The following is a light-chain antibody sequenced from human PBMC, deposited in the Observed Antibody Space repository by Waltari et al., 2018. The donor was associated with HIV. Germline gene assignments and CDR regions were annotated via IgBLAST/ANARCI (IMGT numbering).Light chain of an antibody. J-gene: IGLJ3*02. CDR2: YKSDSDK. V-gene: IGLV5-45*02. CDR3: MIWYSSAGV. CDR1: SHINVGTYT. Sequence: QAAMTHLSSLSASPGASASHTRTSRSHINVGTYTINGYKPTPGSPPQYLLRYKSDSDKQQGSGVPSRFSGSKDASANAGILLISGLQSEDEADYYCMIWYSSAGVFGGGTKLTVL.